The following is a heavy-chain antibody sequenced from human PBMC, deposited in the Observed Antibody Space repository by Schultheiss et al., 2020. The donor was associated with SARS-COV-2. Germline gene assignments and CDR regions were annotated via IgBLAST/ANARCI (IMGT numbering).Heavy chain of an antibody. CDR1: GYTFTSYY. D-gene: IGHD6-13*01. CDR3: AKVQELPYYYYGMDV. V-gene: IGHV1-8*03. CDR2: MNPNSGNT. Sequence: ASVKVSCKASGYTFTSYYMHWVRQATGQGLEWMGWMNPNSGNTGYAQKFQGRVTITADKSTSTAYMELSSLRSEDTAVYYCAKVQELPYYYYGMDVWGQGTTVTVSS. J-gene: IGHJ6*02.